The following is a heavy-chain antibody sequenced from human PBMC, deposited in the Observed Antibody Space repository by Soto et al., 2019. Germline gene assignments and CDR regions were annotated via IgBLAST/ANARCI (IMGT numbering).Heavy chain of an antibody. CDR1: GFTFSRYW. D-gene: IGHD6-19*01. CDR2: IKQDGSEK. CDR3: ARDKQWLRVFDY. J-gene: IGHJ4*02. V-gene: IGHV3-7*01. Sequence: EVQLVESGGGLVQPGGSLRLSCAASGFTFSRYWMSWVRQAPGKGLEWVANIKQDGSEKYYVDSVKGRFTISRDNAKNSLYLQMNSLRAEDTAVYYCARDKQWLRVFDYWGQGTLVTVSS.